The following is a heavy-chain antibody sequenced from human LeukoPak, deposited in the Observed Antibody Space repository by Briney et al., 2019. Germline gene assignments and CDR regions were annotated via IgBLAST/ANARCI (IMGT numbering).Heavy chain of an antibody. CDR2: IVVGSGNT. D-gene: IGHD3-22*01. V-gene: IGHV1-58*02. J-gene: IGHJ4*02. CDR1: GFTFTSSA. Sequence: GASVKVSCKASGFTFTSSAMQWVRQARGQRLEWIGWIVVGSGNTNYAQKFQERVTITRDMSTSTAYMELSSLRSEDTAVYYCAAGNFYYYDSSGYYYDLDYWGQGTLVTVSS. CDR3: AAGNFYYYDSSGYYYDLDY.